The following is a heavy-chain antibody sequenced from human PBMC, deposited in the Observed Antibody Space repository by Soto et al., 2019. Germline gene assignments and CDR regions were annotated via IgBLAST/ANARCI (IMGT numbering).Heavy chain of an antibody. D-gene: IGHD2-15*01. CDR2: ISYDGSNK. J-gene: IGHJ5*02. V-gene: IGHV3-30*18. CDR1: GFTFSSYG. Sequence: GGSLRLSCAASGFTFSSYGMHWVRQAPGKGLEWVAVISYDGSNKYYADSVKGRFTISRDNSKNTLYLQMNSLRAEDTAVYYCAKDSGTDQQVVVAATKANWFDPWGQGTLVTVSS. CDR3: AKDSGTDQQVVVAATKANWFDP.